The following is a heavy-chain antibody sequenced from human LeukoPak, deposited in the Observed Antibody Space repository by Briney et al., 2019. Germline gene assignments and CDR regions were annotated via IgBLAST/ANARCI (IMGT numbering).Heavy chain of an antibody. D-gene: IGHD3-10*02. J-gene: IGHJ6*04. CDR3: AELGITMIGGV. Sequence: GGSLRLSCAASGFTFRSYEMNWLRQAPGKGLEWVSYISSSGSTIYYADSVKGRFTISRDNAKNSLYLQMNSLRAEDTAVYYCAELGITMIGGVWGKGTTVTISS. CDR1: GFTFRSYE. CDR2: ISSSGSTI. V-gene: IGHV3-48*03.